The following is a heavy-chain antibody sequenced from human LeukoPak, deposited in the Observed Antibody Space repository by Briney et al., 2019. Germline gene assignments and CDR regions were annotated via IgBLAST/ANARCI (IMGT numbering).Heavy chain of an antibody. J-gene: IGHJ4*02. D-gene: IGHD3-22*01. CDR1: GFTFSRYW. CDR3: ARGTRYDSSGYYSQDLDY. Sequence: PGGSLRLSCVASGFTFSRYWMHWVRQAPGKGLVWVSRISNDGSSTNYADSVKGRFTISRDNAKSTLYLEMNSLRAEDTAVYYCARGTRYDSSGYYSQDLDYWGQGTLVTVSS. V-gene: IGHV3-74*01. CDR2: ISNDGSST.